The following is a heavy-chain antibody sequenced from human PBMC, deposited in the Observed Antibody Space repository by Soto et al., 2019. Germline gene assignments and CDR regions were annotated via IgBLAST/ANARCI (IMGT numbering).Heavy chain of an antibody. Sequence: SVKVSCKASGGTFSSYAISWVRQAPGQGLEWMGGIIPIFGTANYAQKFQGRVTITTDESTSTAYMELSSLRSEDTAVYYCASGMRQQLVDFFDYWGQGTLVTVSS. CDR3: ASGMRQQLVDFFDY. V-gene: IGHV1-69*05. CDR1: GGTFSSYA. CDR2: IIPIFGTA. J-gene: IGHJ4*02. D-gene: IGHD6-13*01.